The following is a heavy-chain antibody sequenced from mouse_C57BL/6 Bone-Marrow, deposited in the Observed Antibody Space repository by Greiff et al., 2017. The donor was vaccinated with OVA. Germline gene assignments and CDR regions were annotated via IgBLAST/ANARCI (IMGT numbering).Heavy chain of an antibody. CDR2: INPGSGGT. Sequence: QVQLQHSGAELVRPGTSVKVSCKASGYAFTNYLIEWVKQRPGQGLEWIGVINPGSGGTNYNEKFKGKATLTADKSSSTAYMQLSSLTSEDSAVYFCARWGLRYYFDYWGQGTTLTVSS. CDR1: GYAFTNYL. CDR3: ARWGLRYYFDY. D-gene: IGHD2-2*01. J-gene: IGHJ2*01. V-gene: IGHV1-54*01.